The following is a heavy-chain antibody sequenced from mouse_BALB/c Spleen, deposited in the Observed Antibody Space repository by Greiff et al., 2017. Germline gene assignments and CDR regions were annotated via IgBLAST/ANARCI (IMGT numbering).Heavy chain of an antibody. CDR3: ARQAFTTADAMDY. V-gene: IGHV5-6*01. Sequence: EVQVVESGGDLVKPGGSLKLSCAASGFTFSSYGMSWVRQTPDKRLEWVATISSGGSYTYYPDSVKGRFTISRDNAKNTLYLQMSSLKSEDTAMYYCARQAFTTADAMDYWGQGTSVTVSS. D-gene: IGHD1-2*01. CDR1: GFTFSSYG. J-gene: IGHJ4*01. CDR2: ISSGGSYT.